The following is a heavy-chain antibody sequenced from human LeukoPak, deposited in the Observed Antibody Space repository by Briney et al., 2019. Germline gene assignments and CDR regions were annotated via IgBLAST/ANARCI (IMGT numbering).Heavy chain of an antibody. CDR2: ISGSGGST. CDR3: AREPSSGTYYFDY. CDR1: GLTVSSDY. J-gene: IGHJ4*02. Sequence: PGGSLRLSCAASGLTVSSDYMSWVRQAPGKGLEWVSAISGSGGSTYYADSVKGRFTISRDNSKNTLYLQMNSLRAEDTAVYYCAREPSSGTYYFDYWGQGTLVTVSS. V-gene: IGHV3-23*01. D-gene: IGHD6-19*01.